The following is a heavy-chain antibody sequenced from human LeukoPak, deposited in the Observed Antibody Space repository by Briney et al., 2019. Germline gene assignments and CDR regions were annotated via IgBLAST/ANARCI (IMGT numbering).Heavy chain of an antibody. D-gene: IGHD3-9*01. CDR3: ARTDDIFTGYPIGPFDF. CDR2: ISGYNGDT. J-gene: IGHJ4*02. CDR1: GYSFNTHG. Sequence: GASVKVSCKASGYSFNTHGITWVRQAPGQGLEWMGWISGYNGDTKSSEKFQGRVTMTTETSTSVAYMELTSLRSDDTAVYYCARTDDIFTGYPIGPFDFWGQGTLVIVSS. V-gene: IGHV1-18*01.